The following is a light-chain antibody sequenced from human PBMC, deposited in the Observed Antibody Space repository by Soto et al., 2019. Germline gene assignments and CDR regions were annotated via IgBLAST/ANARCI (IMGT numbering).Light chain of an antibody. J-gene: IGKJ3*01. V-gene: IGKV1-9*01. CDR3: QQLISYPLP. Sequence: DIQLTQSPSFLSASVGDRVTITCRASQGISSYLAWYQQKPGKAPKLLIYAASTLQSGVPSRFSGSGSGTEFTLTISSLQPEDFATYYCQQLISYPLPFGPGTKVDIK. CDR2: AAS. CDR1: QGISSY.